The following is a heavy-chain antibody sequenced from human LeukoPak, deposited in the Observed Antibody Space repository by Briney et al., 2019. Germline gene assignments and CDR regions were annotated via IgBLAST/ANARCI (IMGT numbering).Heavy chain of an antibody. V-gene: IGHV1-2*02. CDR2: INPNSGGT. Sequence: ASVKVSCKASGYTFTGYYMHWVRQAPGQGLEWMGWINPNSGGTNYAQKFQGRVTMTRDTSISTAYMELSRLRSDDTAVYYCARGYDILTGYYRFSFDYYYYMDVWGKGTTVTISS. D-gene: IGHD3-9*01. J-gene: IGHJ6*03. CDR3: ARGYDILTGYYRFSFDYYYYMDV. CDR1: GYTFTGYY.